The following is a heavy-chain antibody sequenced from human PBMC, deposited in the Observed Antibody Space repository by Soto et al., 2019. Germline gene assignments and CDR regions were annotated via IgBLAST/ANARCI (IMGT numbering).Heavy chain of an antibody. D-gene: IGHD3-10*01. Sequence: SVKVCCKSSGGTFSSYAICLVRQAPGQGLEWMGGIIPIFGTANYAQKFQGRVTITADESTRTAYMELSSLRSEDTAVYYCMVRGVNGMDVWGQGTTVTVSS. J-gene: IGHJ6*01. CDR3: MVRGVNGMDV. V-gene: IGHV1-69*13. CDR2: IIPIFGTA. CDR1: GGTFSSYA.